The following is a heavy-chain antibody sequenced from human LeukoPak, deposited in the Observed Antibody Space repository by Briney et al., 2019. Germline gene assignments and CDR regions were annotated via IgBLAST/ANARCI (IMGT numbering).Heavy chain of an antibody. V-gene: IGHV3-74*01. CDR3: ARDPRGQVTVVAGQKYYYYGMDV. Sequence: PGGSLRLSCAASGFTFSSYWMHWVRQAPGKGLVWVSRINSDGSSTSYADSVKGRFTISRDNAKNTLYLQMNSLRAEDTAVYYCARDPRGQVTVVAGQKYYYYGMDVWGQGTTVTVSS. D-gene: IGHD3/OR15-3a*01. CDR1: GFTFSSYW. CDR2: INSDGSST. J-gene: IGHJ6*02.